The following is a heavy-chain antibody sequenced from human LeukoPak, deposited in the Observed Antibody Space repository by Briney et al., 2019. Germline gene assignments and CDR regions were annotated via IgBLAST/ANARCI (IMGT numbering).Heavy chain of an antibody. J-gene: IGHJ6*02. CDR3: ARGDISSSWYTVIYYYYGMDV. CDR1: GYTFTGYY. V-gene: IGHV1-2*04. Sequence: GASVKVSCEASGYTFTGYYMHWVRQAPGQGLEWMGWINPNSGGANYAQKFQGWVTMTRDTSISTAYMELSRLRSDDTAVYYCARGDISSSWYTVIYYYYGMDVWGQGTTVTVSS. D-gene: IGHD6-13*01. CDR2: INPNSGGA.